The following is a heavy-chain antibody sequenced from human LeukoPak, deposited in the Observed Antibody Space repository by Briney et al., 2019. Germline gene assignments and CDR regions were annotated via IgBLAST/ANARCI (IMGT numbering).Heavy chain of an antibody. V-gene: IGHV3-48*03. Sequence: GGSLRLSCTVSGFSINNFEMNWVRQAPGKGLEWVSQIISSGSAIYYADSVKGRFTLSRDHAKNSLYLQMSSLRVEDTAVYYCARRFDSWGQGTLVTVSS. J-gene: IGHJ4*02. CDR3: ARRFDS. CDR1: GFSINNFE. CDR2: IISSGSAI.